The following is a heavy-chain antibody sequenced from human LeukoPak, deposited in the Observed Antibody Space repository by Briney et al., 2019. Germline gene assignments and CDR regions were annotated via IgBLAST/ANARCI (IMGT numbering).Heavy chain of an antibody. Sequence: SETLSLTCTVSGGSISSSSYYWGWIRQPPGKGLEWIGSIYYSGSTYYNPSLKSRVTISVDTPKNQFSLKLSSVTAADTAVYYCAYCSSTSCYVAPFDYWGQGTLVTVSS. V-gene: IGHV4-39*01. CDR1: GGSISSSSYY. J-gene: IGHJ4*02. CDR2: IYYSGST. CDR3: AYCSSTSCYVAPFDY. D-gene: IGHD2-2*01.